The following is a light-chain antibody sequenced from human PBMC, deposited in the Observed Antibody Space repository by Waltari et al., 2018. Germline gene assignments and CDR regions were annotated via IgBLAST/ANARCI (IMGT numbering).Light chain of an antibody. CDR3: QQSYSSFS. V-gene: IGKV1-39*01. CDR2: DTS. J-gene: IGKJ4*01. CDR1: QSISSY. Sequence: IQMTQYSSSLSASVGDRVTITCRASQSISSYLSWYQRKPGKAPKLLIYDTSTLQSGVPSRFSGSGSGKDFTLTISSLQPEDFATYWCQQSYSSFSFGGGTKVEIK.